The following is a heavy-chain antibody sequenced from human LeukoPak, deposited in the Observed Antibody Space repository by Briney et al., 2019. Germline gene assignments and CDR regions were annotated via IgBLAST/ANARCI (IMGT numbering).Heavy chain of an antibody. CDR3: ARDSYGCDY. D-gene: IGHD5-18*01. J-gene: IGHJ4*02. Sequence: GGSLRLSCAASGXTFSTYAMHWVRQAPGKGLEWVAVISYVGSNTYYADSVKGRFTISRDNSKNTLYLQMNSLRAEDTAVYYCARDSYGCDYWGQGTLVTVSS. V-gene: IGHV3-30-3*01. CDR1: GXTFSTYA. CDR2: ISYVGSNT.